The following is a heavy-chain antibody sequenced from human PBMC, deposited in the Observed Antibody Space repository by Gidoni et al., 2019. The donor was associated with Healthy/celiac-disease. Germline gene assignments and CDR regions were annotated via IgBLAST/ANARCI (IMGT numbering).Heavy chain of an antibody. V-gene: IGHV3-23*01. CDR1: GFTFRSYA. D-gene: IGHD4-17*01. CDR3: AKDRPPTVTPLYYFDY. CDR2: ISGSGGST. J-gene: IGHJ4*02. Sequence: EVQLLESGGGLVQPGGSLRLSCAASGFTFRSYAMSWVRQAPGKGLEWVSAISGSGGSTYYADSVKGRFTISRDNSKNTLYLQMNSLRAEDTAVYYCAKDRPPTVTPLYYFDYWGQGALVTVSS.